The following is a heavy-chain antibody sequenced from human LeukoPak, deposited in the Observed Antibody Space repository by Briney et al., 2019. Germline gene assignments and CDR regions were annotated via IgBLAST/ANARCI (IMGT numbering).Heavy chain of an antibody. CDR2: ISGSGGST. CDR1: GFTFSIHA. V-gene: IGHV3-23*01. CDR3: AKDYYDSRNYFDY. D-gene: IGHD3-22*01. J-gene: IGHJ4*02. Sequence: GGSLRLSCAPSGFTFSIHAMSWVRQAPGKGLEWVSTISGSGGSTNYADSVKGRFTISRDNSKNTLYLQMNSLRAEDTAVYYCAKDYYDSRNYFDYWGQGTLVTVSS.